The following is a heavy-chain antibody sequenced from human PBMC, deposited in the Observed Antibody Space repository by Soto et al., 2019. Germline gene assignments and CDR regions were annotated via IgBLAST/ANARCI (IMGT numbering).Heavy chain of an antibody. V-gene: IGHV3-30-3*01. CDR2: ISYDGSNK. Sequence: PXGSLRLSCEAAGVTFSSYAMNWVRQAPGRGLEWVAVISYDGSNKYYADSVKGRFTISRDNSKNTLYLQMNSLRAEDTAVYYCARDGPEDIVVVPAAPDYWGQGNLVTVSS. J-gene: IGHJ4*02. CDR1: GVTFSSYA. CDR3: ARDGPEDIVVVPAAPDY. D-gene: IGHD2-2*01.